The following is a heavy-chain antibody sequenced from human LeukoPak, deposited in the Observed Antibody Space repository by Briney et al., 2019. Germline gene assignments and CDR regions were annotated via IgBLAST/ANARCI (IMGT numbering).Heavy chain of an antibody. V-gene: IGHV4-30-4*01. Sequence: SETLSLTCTVSGGSISSGDYYWSWIRQPPGKGLEWIGYIYYSGSTYYNPSLKSRVTISVDTSKNQFSLKLSSVTAADTAVYYCASGIYLDYYDSSGYYWGNWFDPWGQGTLVTVSS. CDR3: ASGIYLDYYDSSGYYWGNWFDP. CDR2: IYYSGST. D-gene: IGHD3-22*01. J-gene: IGHJ5*02. CDR1: GGSISSGDYY.